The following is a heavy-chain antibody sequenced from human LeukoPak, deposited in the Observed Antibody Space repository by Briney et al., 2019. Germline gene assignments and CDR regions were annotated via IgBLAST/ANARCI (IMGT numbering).Heavy chain of an antibody. Sequence: PSETLSLTCTVSGGSISSYYWSWIRQPPRKGLEWIGYIYYSGSTNYNPSLKSRVTISVDTSKNQFSLKLSSVTAADTAVYYCARGTYSSGRIPFDYWGQGTLVTVSS. CDR1: GGSISSYY. CDR3: ARGTYSSGRIPFDY. CDR2: IYYSGST. D-gene: IGHD6-19*01. V-gene: IGHV4-59*01. J-gene: IGHJ4*02.